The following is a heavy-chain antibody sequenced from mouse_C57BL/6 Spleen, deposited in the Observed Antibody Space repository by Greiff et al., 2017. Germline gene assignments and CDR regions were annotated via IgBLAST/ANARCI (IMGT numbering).Heavy chain of an antibody. CDR3: ASDYGLGYAIDY. Sequence: VQLQQPGAELVKPGASVKLSCKASGYTFTSYWMHWVKQRPGQGLEWIGMIHPNSGSSNYNEKFKSKATLTVDKSSSTAYMQLSSLTSEDSAVYSCASDYGLGYAIDYWGQGTSVTVSS. CDR1: GYTFTSYW. D-gene: IGHD1-1*01. V-gene: IGHV1-64*01. J-gene: IGHJ4*01. CDR2: IHPNSGSS.